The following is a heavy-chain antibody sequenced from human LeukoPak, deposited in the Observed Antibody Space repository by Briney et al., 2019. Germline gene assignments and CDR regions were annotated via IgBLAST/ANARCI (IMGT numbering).Heavy chain of an antibody. J-gene: IGHJ3*02. V-gene: IGHV3-21*01. CDR2: ISTSSIYI. Sequence: GGSLRLSCAASGFTFSSYSMNWVRQAPGKGLEWVSSISTSSIYIYYADSMKGRFTISRDNAKKSLYLQMNSLRAEDTAVYYCARGHGVVAASDDAFDIWGQGTMVTVSS. CDR1: GFTFSSYS. CDR3: ARGHGVVAASDDAFDI. D-gene: IGHD2-2*01.